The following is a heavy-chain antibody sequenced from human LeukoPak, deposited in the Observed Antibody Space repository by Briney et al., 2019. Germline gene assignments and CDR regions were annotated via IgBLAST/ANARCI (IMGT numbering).Heavy chain of an antibody. D-gene: IGHD3-10*01. CDR3: ARNRVTYYYGSETYQFDP. CDR2: IHHSGST. Sequence: PSETLSLTCAVYGGSFSGYYWSWIRQPPGKGLEWIGEIHHSGSTSYNPSLKSRVTMSIDTSNNQFSLNLSSMTAADTAVYYCARNRVTYYYGSETYQFDPWGQGTLVTVSS. J-gene: IGHJ5*02. CDR1: GGSFSGYY. V-gene: IGHV4-34*01.